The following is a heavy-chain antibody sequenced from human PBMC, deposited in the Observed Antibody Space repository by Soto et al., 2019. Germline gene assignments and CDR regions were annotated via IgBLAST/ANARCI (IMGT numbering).Heavy chain of an antibody. J-gene: IGHJ6*02. CDR3: AKPRDSSSYYYYYYGMDV. CDR1: GFTVSSNY. CDR2: ISGSGGST. V-gene: IGHV3-23*01. Sequence: PGGSLRLSCAASGFTVSSNYMSWVRQAPGKGLEWVSAISGSGGSTYYADSVKGRFTISRDNSKNTLYLQMNSLRAEDTAVYYCAKPRDSSSYYYYYYGMDVWGQGTTVTVSS. D-gene: IGHD6-13*01.